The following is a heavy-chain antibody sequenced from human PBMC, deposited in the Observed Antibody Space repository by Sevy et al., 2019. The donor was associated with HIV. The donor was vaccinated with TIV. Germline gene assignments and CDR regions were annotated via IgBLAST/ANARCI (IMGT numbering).Heavy chain of an antibody. D-gene: IGHD2-15*01. CDR1: GFTFSSYA. V-gene: IGHV3-30-3*01. CDR3: ARGGIVTARLIWFDP. Sequence: GGSLRLSCAASGFTFSSYAMKWVRQAAGKGLEWVTLISYDGSNKYYADSVKGRFTISRDNSKNTLYLQINSLRDDDTGVYYCARGGIVTARLIWFDPWGQGTLVTVSS. CDR2: ISYDGSNK. J-gene: IGHJ5*02.